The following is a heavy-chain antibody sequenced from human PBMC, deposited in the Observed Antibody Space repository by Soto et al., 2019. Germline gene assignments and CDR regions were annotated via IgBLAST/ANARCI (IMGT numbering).Heavy chain of an antibody. CDR1: GFTFSSYA. D-gene: IGHD6-19*01. CDR3: ARDYSSGLNRYYYYGIYV. CDR2: ISYDGSNK. Sequence: GGSLRLSCAASGFTFSSYAMHWVRQAPGKGLEWVAVISYDGSNKYYADSVKGRFTISRDNSKNTLYLQMNSLRAEDTAVYYCARDYSSGLNRYYYYGIYVWGQETTVTVSS. V-gene: IGHV3-30-3*01. J-gene: IGHJ6*02.